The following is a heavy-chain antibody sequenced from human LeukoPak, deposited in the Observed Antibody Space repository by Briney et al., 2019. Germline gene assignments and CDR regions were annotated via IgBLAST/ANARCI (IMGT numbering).Heavy chain of an antibody. CDR2: ISYDGSNK. CDR1: GFTFSSYG. CDR3: ALTTAQTGY. V-gene: IGHV3-30*03. D-gene: IGHD4-11*01. J-gene: IGHJ4*02. Sequence: GRSLRLSCAASGFTFSSYGMHWVRQAPGKGLEWVAVISYDGSNKYYADSVKGRFTISRDNSKNTLYLQMNSLRAEDTAVYYCALTTAQTGYWGQGTLVTVSS.